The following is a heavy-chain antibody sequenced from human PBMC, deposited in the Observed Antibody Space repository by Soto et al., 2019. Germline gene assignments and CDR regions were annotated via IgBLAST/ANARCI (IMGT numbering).Heavy chain of an antibody. CDR3: ARWVGLGTFDY. J-gene: IGHJ4*02. D-gene: IGHD1-26*01. Sequence: VQLVESGGGLVQPGGSLRLSCAASGFTVISNYMSWVRQAPGKGLERVSVIYSGGSTYYAASVKGRFTISRDNTKNPLYVQLSCLRAEDTAVYYCARWVGLGTFDYWGQGTLVTFSP. CDR2: IYSGGST. CDR1: GFTVISNY. V-gene: IGHV3-66*01.